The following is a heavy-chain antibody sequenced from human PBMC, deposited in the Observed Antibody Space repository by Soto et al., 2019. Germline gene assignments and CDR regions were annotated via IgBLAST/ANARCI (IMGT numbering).Heavy chain of an antibody. Sequence: GSLRHSCAATGFTFSNAWMDLVRQAPGKGLEWVGRIKSKTDGGTTDYAAPVKGRFTISRDDSKNTLYLQMNSLKTEDTAVYYCTTDQVSTIFGVVIISYYYGMDVWGQGTTVTVSS. CDR2: IKSKTDGGTT. D-gene: IGHD3-3*01. J-gene: IGHJ6*02. V-gene: IGHV3-15*07. CDR3: TTDQVSTIFGVVIISYYYGMDV. CDR1: GFTFSNAW.